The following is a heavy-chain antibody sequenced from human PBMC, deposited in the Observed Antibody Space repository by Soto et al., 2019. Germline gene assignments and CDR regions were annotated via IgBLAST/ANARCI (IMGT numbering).Heavy chain of an antibody. CDR2: INQSGST. CDR3: AKLKNSYYYGLDV. Sequence: PSETLSLTCTVYGGSFSGYYWTWIRQPPGKGLEWIGSINQSGSTTYNPSLKSRVTISVDTSKNQFSLSLSSVTAADTSVYYCAKLKNSYYYGLDVWGQGTTVTVSS. V-gene: IGHV4-34*01. CDR1: GGSFSGYY. J-gene: IGHJ6*02.